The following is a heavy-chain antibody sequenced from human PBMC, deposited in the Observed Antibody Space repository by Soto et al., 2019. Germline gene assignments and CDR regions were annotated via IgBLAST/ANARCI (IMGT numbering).Heavy chain of an antibody. D-gene: IGHD6-6*01. J-gene: IGHJ4*02. CDR1: GFTFSECW. CDR2: IKPDGSEK. CDR3: ASPSIAEQPDY. Sequence: GGSLRLSCAASGFTFSECWMSWVRQAPGKGLEWVANIKPDGSEKYYVDSVKGRFTISRDNAKNSLYLQMNSLRAEDTAVYYCASPSIAEQPDYWGQGTLVTVSS. V-gene: IGHV3-7*01.